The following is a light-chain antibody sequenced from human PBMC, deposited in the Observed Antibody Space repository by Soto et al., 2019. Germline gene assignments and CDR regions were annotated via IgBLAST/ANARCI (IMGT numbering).Light chain of an antibody. CDR3: SSYAGSNLV. Sequence: QSALTQPPSASGSPGRSVTISCTGTSSDVGGYDYVSWYQHHPGKAPKLMIYEVTERPSGVPDRFSGSKSGNTASLTVSGLQTEDEADYYCSSYAGSNLVFGGGTKLTVL. CDR1: SSDVGGYDY. CDR2: EVT. V-gene: IGLV2-8*01. J-gene: IGLJ3*02.